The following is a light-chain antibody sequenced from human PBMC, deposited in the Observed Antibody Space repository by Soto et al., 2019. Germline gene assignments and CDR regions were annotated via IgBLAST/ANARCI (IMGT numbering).Light chain of an antibody. J-gene: IGKJ2*01. Sequence: DIQMTQSPSSLSASVGDRVTITCRASQSISSYLNWYQQKPGKAPKLLNYAASSLQSGVPSRFSGSGSGTDFTLTISSLPPEDFATYYCQQSYSTPDTFGQGTKLEIK. V-gene: IGKV1-39*01. CDR2: AAS. CDR1: QSISSY. CDR3: QQSYSTPDT.